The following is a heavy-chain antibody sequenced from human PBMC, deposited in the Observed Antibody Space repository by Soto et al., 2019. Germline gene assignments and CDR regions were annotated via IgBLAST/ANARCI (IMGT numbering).Heavy chain of an antibody. D-gene: IGHD1-26*01. CDR3: AREMGIAGATRSFDY. CDR2: ISYDGSDR. V-gene: IGHV3-30-3*01. CDR1: GFTFRSYA. J-gene: IGHJ4*02. Sequence: GGSLRLSCAASGFTFRSYAMHWVRQAPGKGLEWVAVISYDGSDRYYADSVRGRFTISRDNSKNTLYLQMNSLRGEDTAVYYCAREMGIAGATRSFDYWGQGTLVTVSS.